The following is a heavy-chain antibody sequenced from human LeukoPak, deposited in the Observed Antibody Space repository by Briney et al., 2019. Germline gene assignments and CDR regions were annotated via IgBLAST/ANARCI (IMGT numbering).Heavy chain of an antibody. Sequence: SETLSLTCTVSGXSISAYYWSWIRQPPGKGLEWIAYIHYSGTTNYYPYLKSRVTIALGTSKNQFSLKLNSVTAADTALYYCARFGTSSSRFFDQWGQGTLVTVSS. D-gene: IGHD6-6*01. CDR3: ARFGTSSSRFFDQ. V-gene: IGHV4-59*01. J-gene: IGHJ4*02. CDR2: IHYSGTT. CDR1: GXSISAYY.